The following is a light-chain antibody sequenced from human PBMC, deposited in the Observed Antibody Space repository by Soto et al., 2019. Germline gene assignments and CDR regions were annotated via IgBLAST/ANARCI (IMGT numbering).Light chain of an antibody. CDR3: QQRSNWPIT. CDR1: QSVSSY. J-gene: IGKJ5*01. CDR2: DAS. Sequence: EIVLTQSPATLSLSPGERATLSCRASQSVSSYLAWYQQKPGQAPRLLIYDASNRATGIPARFSGSGSGTDFTLTISSLDPEHFAVYYCQQRSNWPITFGQGTRLQMK. V-gene: IGKV3-11*01.